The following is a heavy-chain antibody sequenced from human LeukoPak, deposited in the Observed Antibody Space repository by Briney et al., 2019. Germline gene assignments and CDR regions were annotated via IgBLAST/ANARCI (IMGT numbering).Heavy chain of an antibody. V-gene: IGHV1-3*01. CDR1: GYTFTSYG. D-gene: IGHD3-22*01. Sequence: ASVKVSCKASGYTFTSYGISWVRQAPGQRLEWMGWINAGNGNTKYSQKFQGRVTITRDTSASTAYMELSSLRSEDTAVYYCASDSSGYYSSPRYYGMDVWGQGTTVTVSS. CDR2: INAGNGNT. CDR3: ASDSSGYYSSPRYYGMDV. J-gene: IGHJ6*02.